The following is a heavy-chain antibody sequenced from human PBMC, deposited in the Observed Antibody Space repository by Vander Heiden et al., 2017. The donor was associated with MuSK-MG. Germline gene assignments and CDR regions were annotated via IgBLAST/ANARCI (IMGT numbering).Heavy chain of an antibody. CDR3: ARGGSGSYWRGNRFDL. J-gene: IGHJ5*02. Sequence: QVQLVQSGAAVKKPVASVKVSCTASGYTFPGHYMHWVRQAPGHGLEWMGRINPNSGGTNYAQNFQGRVTMTRDTSISTAYMELSGLRSDDTAVYYGARGGSGSYWRGNRFDLWGQGTLVTVSS. V-gene: IGHV1-2*06. CDR2: INPNSGGT. D-gene: IGHD3-10*01. CDR1: GYTFPGHY.